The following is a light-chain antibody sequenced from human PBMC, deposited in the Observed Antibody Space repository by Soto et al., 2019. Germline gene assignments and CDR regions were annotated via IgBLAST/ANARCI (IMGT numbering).Light chain of an antibody. CDR3: QQYNSYST. J-gene: IGKJ2*01. CDR2: KAS. Sequence: DIQMTQSPSTLSASVGDRVTITCRASQSISSWSAWYQQKPGKAPKLLIYKASSLESGVPSRFSGSGSGTEFTLTISSLQPDDFATYYCQQYNSYSTFGQGTKREIK. CDR1: QSISSW. V-gene: IGKV1-5*03.